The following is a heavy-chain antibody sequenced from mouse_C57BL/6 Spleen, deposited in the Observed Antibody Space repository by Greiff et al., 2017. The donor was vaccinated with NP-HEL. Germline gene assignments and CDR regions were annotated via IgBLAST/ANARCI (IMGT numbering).Heavy chain of an antibody. CDR2: IYPGDGDT. CDR1: GYAFSSYW. J-gene: IGHJ2*01. CDR3: ARGDKGYYFDY. Sequence: QVQLKQSGAELVKPGASVKISCKASGYAFSSYWMNWVKQRPGKGLEWIGQIYPGDGDTNYNGKFKGKATLTADKSSSTAYMQLSSLTSEDSAVYFCARGDKGYYFDYWGQGTTLTVSS. V-gene: IGHV1-80*01.